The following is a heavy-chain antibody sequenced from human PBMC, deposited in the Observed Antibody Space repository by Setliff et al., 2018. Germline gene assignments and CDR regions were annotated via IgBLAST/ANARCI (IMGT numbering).Heavy chain of an antibody. D-gene: IGHD3-3*01. Sequence: SETLSLTCTVSGGSIGPHYWSWIRQAPGKGLEWIGHIFYSDTAKYNPSLESRAAISVDSSKNQFSLKLSSVTAADTAVYYCARMSGFLYMDVWGKGTTVTVSS. CDR2: IFYSDTA. CDR1: GGSIGPHY. V-gene: IGHV4-59*08. CDR3: ARMSGFLYMDV. J-gene: IGHJ6*03.